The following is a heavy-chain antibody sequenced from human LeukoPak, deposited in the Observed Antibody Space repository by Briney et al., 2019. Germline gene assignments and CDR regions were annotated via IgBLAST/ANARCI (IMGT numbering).Heavy chain of an antibody. D-gene: IGHD6-19*01. CDR2: ISTYNGNT. J-gene: IGHJ4*02. CDR1: GYTFTTYG. V-gene: IGHV1-18*01. CDR3: ARPDGRGWDALDY. Sequence: ASVKVSCKTSGYTFTTYGISWVRQAPGQGLEWMGWISTYNGNTNYAQKVRGRVTMTTDTSTSTAYMELRSLRSDDTAVYYCARPDGRGWDALDYWGQGTLVTVSS.